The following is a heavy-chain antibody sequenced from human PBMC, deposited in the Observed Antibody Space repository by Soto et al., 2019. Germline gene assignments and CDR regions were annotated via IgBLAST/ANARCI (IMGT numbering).Heavy chain of an antibody. D-gene: IGHD1-20*01. CDR1: GGSFSGYY. Sequence: PSDALSLTCAVSGGSFSGYYWSWIRQPPGKGLEWIGNIDYSGTAYFSPSLATRVTFHVDTSKNQFSLTLYSVTAADTAVYYCARITGRHLDYWGQGILVTGSS. J-gene: IGHJ4*02. CDR3: ARITGRHLDY. CDR2: IDYSGTA. V-gene: IGHV4-34*01.